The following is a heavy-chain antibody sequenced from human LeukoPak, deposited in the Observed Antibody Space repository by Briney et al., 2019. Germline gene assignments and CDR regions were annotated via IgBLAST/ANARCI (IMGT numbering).Heavy chain of an antibody. CDR1: GYSFTSYW. V-gene: IGHV5-51*01. Sequence: GESLKISCKGSGYSFTSYWIGWVRQMPGKGLEWMGIIYPGDSDTRYSPSFQGQVTISADKSISTAYLQWSGLKASDTAMYYCARLLRHGVVVHDYWGQGTLVTVSS. J-gene: IGHJ4*02. D-gene: IGHD3-22*01. CDR2: IYPGDSDT. CDR3: ARLLRHGVVVHDY.